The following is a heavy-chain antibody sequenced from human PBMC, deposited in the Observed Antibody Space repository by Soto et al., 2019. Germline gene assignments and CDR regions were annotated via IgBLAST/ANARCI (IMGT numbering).Heavy chain of an antibody. J-gene: IGHJ6*03. D-gene: IGHD3-10*01. CDR1: GGSISSGGYY. Sequence: SETLSLTCTVSGGSISSGGYYWSWIRQHPGKGLEWIGSIYYSGSTYYNPSLKSRVTISVDTSKNQFSLKLSSVTAADTAVYYCARLRGYYYYMDVWGKGTTVTSP. CDR2: IYYSGST. V-gene: IGHV4-39*01. CDR3: ARLRGYYYYMDV.